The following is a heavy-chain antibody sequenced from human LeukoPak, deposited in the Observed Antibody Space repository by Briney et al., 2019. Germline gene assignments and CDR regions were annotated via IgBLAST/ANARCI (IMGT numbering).Heavy chain of an antibody. V-gene: IGHV3-23*01. Sequence: PGGSLRLSCEGTGFTFSNHAMSWVRQAPGKGLEWISVISGSGASAYYADSVRGRFTISRDNSKNTLYLQMNSLTTEDTAIYYCAKDRGVATINGYYFDYWGQGTLVTVSS. CDR3: AKDRGVATINGYYFDY. D-gene: IGHD5-12*01. CDR1: GFTFSNHA. J-gene: IGHJ4*02. CDR2: ISGSGASA.